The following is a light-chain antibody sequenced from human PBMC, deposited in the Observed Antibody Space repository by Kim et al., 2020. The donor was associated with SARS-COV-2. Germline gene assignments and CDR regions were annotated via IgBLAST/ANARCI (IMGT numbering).Light chain of an antibody. CDR1: QGITNH. CDR2: AAS. J-gene: IGKJ2*01. V-gene: IGKV1-27*01. Sequence: DIQMTQSPSSLSASVGDRVTITCRASQGITNHLAWYQQKPGKVPKLLIYAASTLQSGVPSRFSGSGSGTDFALTISSLQPEDVATYYGQKYDRVPRTFGQGTKLEI. CDR3: QKYDRVPRT.